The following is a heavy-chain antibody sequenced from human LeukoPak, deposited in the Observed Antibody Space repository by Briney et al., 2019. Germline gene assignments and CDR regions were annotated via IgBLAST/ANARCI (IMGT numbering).Heavy chain of an antibody. CDR2: ISWNSGSI. CDR3: AKGGVVLRFLEWFDY. CDR1: GFTFDDYA. V-gene: IGHV3-9*01. D-gene: IGHD3-3*01. J-gene: IGHJ4*02. Sequence: PGRSLRLSCAASGFTFDDYAMHWVRHAAGKGLEWVSGISWNSGSIVYADSVKGRFTISRDNAKNSLYLQMNSLRAEDTALYYCAKGGVVLRFLEWFDYWGQGTLVTVSS.